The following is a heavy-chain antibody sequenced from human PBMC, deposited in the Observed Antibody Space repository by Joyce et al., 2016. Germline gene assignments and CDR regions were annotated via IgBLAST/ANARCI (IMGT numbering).Heavy chain of an antibody. V-gene: IGHV3-30*18. D-gene: IGHD6-25*01. CDR1: GLTLSNYG. J-gene: IGHJ4*02. Sequence: QVQLVESGGGVVQPGRSLRLSCAASGLTLSNYGVHWVRQAPGKGLGGVAVISYDGIYKYYADSVKGRFTISRDNSKNTVFLEMNSLRTEDTAVYYCAKILTATYSSGWFLDYWGQGTLVTVSS. CDR2: ISYDGIYK. CDR3: AKILTATYSSGWFLDY.